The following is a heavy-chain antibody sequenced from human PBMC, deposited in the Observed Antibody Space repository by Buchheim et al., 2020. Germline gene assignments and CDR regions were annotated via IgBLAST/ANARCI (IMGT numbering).Heavy chain of an antibody. V-gene: IGHV3-74*01. CDR2: INGDGSST. CDR3: ARDRGYTGDY. CDR1: GFTFSSYW. J-gene: IGHJ4*02. D-gene: IGHD5-24*01. Sequence: EVQLVESGGGLVQPGESLRLSCAASGFTFSSYWMHWVRQVPGRGLVWVSHINGDGSSTTYADSVKGRVTISRDNAKNKRYLQMHSLRAEDTAVYYCARDRGYTGDYWGQGTL.